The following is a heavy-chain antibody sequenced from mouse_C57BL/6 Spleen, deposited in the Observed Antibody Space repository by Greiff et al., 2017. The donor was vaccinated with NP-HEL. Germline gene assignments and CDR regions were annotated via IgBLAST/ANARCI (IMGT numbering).Heavy chain of an antibody. V-gene: IGHV1-53*01. Sequence: QVQLQQSGTELVKPGASVKLSCKASGYTFTSYWMHWVKQRPGQGLEWIGNINPSNGGTNYNEKFKSKATLTVDKSSSTAYMQLSSLTSEDSAVYYCARSRVSYWYFDVWGTGTTVTVSS. CDR2: INPSNGGT. CDR1: GYTFTSYW. J-gene: IGHJ1*03. CDR3: ARSRVSYWYFDV. D-gene: IGHD2-12*01.